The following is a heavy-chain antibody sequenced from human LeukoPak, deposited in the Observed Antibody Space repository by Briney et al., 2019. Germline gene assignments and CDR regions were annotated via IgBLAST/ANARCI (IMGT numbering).Heavy chain of an antibody. CDR3: GKGIYSSGWSYFDY. J-gene: IGHJ4*01. Sequence: PGGSLRLSCAASGFTFSNSAMSWVRQAPGKGLEWVSTLSGRGINTYYADSVKGRFTISRDNSKNTLYLQMNSLRAEDTAVYYCGKGIYSSGWSYFDYWGHGTLVTVSS. CDR2: LSGRGINT. CDR1: GFTFSNSA. V-gene: IGHV3-23*01. D-gene: IGHD6-19*01.